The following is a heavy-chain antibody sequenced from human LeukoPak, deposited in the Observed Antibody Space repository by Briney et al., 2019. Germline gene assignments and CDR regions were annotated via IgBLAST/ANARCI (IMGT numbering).Heavy chain of an antibody. V-gene: IGHV4-39*01. J-gene: IGHJ4*02. CDR3: ARPSEMATISSLDY. D-gene: IGHD5-24*01. CDR2: IYYSGST. CDR1: GGSISSSSYY. Sequence: SETLSLTCTVSGGSISSSSYYWGWIRQPPGKGLEWIGSIYYSGSTYYNPSLKSRVTISVDTSKNQFSLKLSSVTAADTAVYYCARPSEMATISSLDYWGQGTLVTVSS.